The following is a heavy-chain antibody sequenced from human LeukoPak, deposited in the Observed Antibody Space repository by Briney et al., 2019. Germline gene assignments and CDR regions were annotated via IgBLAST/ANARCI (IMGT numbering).Heavy chain of an antibody. CDR2: INPNSGGT. J-gene: IGHJ4*02. Sequence: ASVKVSCKASGYTFTGYYMHWVRQAPGQGLEWMGWINPNSGGTNYAQKFQGRVTMTRDTSISTAYMELSRLRSDDTAVYYCARGMVLGYSSSQGDYWGQGTLVTVSS. D-gene: IGHD6-13*01. CDR3: ARGMVLGYSSSQGDY. CDR1: GYTFTGYY. V-gene: IGHV1-2*02.